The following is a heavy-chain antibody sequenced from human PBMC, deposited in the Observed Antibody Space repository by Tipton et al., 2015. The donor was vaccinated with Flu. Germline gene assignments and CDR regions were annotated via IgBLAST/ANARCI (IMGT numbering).Heavy chain of an antibody. Sequence: TLSLTCAVSGDSIRNDYFWGWIRQPPGKGLEWIATIHRSGSTKYNPSLKSRVTISVDTSKNHFSLEMRSVTAADVAVYYCARGDYDFWSGYLYYFDYWGQGTLVTVSS. CDR2: IHRSGST. CDR3: ARGDYDFWSGYLYYFDY. CDR1: GDSIRNDYF. D-gene: IGHD3-3*01. V-gene: IGHV4-38-2*01. J-gene: IGHJ4*02.